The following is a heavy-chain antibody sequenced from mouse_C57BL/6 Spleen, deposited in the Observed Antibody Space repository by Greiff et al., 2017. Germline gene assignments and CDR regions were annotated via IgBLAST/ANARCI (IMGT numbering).Heavy chain of an antibody. J-gene: IGHJ3*01. CDR2: ISSGSSTI. CDR3: ARPLSWAWFAY. D-gene: IGHD1-1*01. CDR1: GFTFSDYG. Sequence: EVQLQESGGGLVKPGGSLKLSCAASGFTFSDYGMHWVRQAPEKGLEWVAYISSGSSTIYYADTVKGRFTISGDNAKNTLFLQLTSLRSEDTAMYYCARPLSWAWFAYWGQGTLVTVSA. V-gene: IGHV5-17*01.